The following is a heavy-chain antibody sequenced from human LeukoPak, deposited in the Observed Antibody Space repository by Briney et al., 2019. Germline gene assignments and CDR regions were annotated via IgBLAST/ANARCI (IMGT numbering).Heavy chain of an antibody. D-gene: IGHD3-3*01. CDR1: GGAISSYY. CDR3: ARDPGYDFWSGQKGWFDP. CDR2: IYYTGST. Sequence: SETLSLTCTVSGGAISSYYWSWIRQPPGKGLEWIGYIYYTGSTNYNPSLNSRVTISVDMSKNQFSLKLSSVTAADTAMYYCARDPGYDFWSGQKGWFDPWGQGTLVTVSS. V-gene: IGHV4-59*01. J-gene: IGHJ5*02.